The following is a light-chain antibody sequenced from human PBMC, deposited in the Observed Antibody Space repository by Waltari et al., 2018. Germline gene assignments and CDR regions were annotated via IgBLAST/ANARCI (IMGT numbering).Light chain of an antibody. J-gene: IGKJ2*01. CDR2: GSS. Sequence: EIVMTQSPATLSVSPGARATLSCRASQSILSNLAWYRQKPGQAPRLLIYGSSFRATGIPARFSGSGSGTEFTLTISSLQSEDFAIYYCQQYDNWPPITFGQGTKLEMK. CDR1: QSILSN. V-gene: IGKV3-15*01. CDR3: QQYDNWPPIT.